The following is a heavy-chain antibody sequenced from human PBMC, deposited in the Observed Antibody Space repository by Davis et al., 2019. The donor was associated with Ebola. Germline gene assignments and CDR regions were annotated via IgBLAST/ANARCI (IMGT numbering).Heavy chain of an antibody. V-gene: IGHV3-23*01. CDR3: AKDPGEQQLFSYYGMDV. Sequence: GESLKISCSASGFTFSSYAMNWVRQAPGKGLEWVSAISGSGGSTYYADSAKGRFTISRDNSKNTLYLQMNSLRAEDTAVYYCAKDPGEQQLFSYYGMDVWGKGTTVTVSS. D-gene: IGHD6-13*01. J-gene: IGHJ6*04. CDR1: GFTFSSYA. CDR2: ISGSGGST.